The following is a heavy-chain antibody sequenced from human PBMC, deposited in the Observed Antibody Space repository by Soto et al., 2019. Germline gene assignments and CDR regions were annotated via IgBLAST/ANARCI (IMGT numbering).Heavy chain of an antibody. D-gene: IGHD3-9*01. CDR2: ISDSGDST. J-gene: IGHJ4*02. CDR3: AKASYYDILSANYYHFDY. Sequence: EVQLLESGGGLVQPGGSLRLYCAASGFTFSSYAMNWVRQAPGKGLEWVSTISDSGDSTYYADSVKGRFTISRDNSKNTLYLQMNSLRAEDTAVYYCAKASYYDILSANYYHFDYWGQGTLVTVSS. V-gene: IGHV3-23*01. CDR1: GFTFSSYA.